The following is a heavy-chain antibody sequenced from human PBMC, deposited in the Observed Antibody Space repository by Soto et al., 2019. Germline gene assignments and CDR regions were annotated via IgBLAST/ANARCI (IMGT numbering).Heavy chain of an antibody. CDR3: ESDNLGYGDSGGVY. Sequence: GGSLRLSCAASGFTFSSYGMHWVRQAPGKGLEWVAVIWYDGSSKYYADSVKGRFTISRDNSKNTLYLQMTSLRAEDTAVYYCESDNLGYGDSGGVYWGQGTLVTVSS. CDR2: IWYDGSSK. V-gene: IGHV3-33*01. D-gene: IGHD4-17*01. CDR1: GFTFSSYG. J-gene: IGHJ4*02.